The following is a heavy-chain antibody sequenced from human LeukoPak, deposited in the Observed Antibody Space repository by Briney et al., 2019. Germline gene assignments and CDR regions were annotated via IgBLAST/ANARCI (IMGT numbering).Heavy chain of an antibody. D-gene: IGHD3-3*01. V-gene: IGHV3-21*01. CDR1: GFTLSSYS. J-gene: IGHJ6*03. Sequence: PGGSLRLSCAASGFTLSSYSMHWVRQAPGKGLEWVSSISSSSSYIYYADSVKGRFTISRDNAKNSLFLQMNSLRAEDTAVYYCARGADFWSGYSRGYYMDVWGKGTTVTVSS. CDR2: ISSSSSYI. CDR3: ARGADFWSGYSRGYYMDV.